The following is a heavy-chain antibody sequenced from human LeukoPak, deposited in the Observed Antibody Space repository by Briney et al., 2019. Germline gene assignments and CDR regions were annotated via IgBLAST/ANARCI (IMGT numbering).Heavy chain of an antibody. J-gene: IGHJ4*02. D-gene: IGHD2-15*01. CDR3: ARGYCSGGSCYSGYFDY. CDR2: IIPIFGTA. V-gene: IGHV1-69*13. Sequence: GASVKFSCKASGGTFSSYAISWVRQAPGQGLEWMGGIIPIFGTANYAQKFQGRVTITADESTSTAYMELSSLRSEDTAVYYCARGYCSGGSCYSGYFDYWGQGTLVTVSS. CDR1: GGTFSSYA.